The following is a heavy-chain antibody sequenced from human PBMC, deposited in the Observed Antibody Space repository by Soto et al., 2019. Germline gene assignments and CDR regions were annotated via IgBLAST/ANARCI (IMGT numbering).Heavy chain of an antibody. V-gene: IGHV3-74*03. CDR3: ARDLGGPDY. CDR1: GFILSPYW. CDR2: LSSDGFGA. Sequence: XAALGLYCAASGFILSPYWRHWVRQAPGRGLEWVSRLSSDGFGAAYADSVKGRFFISRDIARNTLFLQMNSLRADDTAVYYCARDLGGPDYWGRGTSVPVSS. J-gene: IGHJ4*02. D-gene: IGHD3-16*01.